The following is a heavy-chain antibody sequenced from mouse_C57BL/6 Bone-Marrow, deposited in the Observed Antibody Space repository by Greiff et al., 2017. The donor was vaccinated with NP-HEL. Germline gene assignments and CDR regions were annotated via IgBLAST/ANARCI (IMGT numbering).Heavy chain of an antibody. Sequence: VQLQQSGPELVKPGASVKISCKASGYSFTGYYMNWVKQSPEKSLEWIGELNPSTGGTTYNQKFKAKATLTVAKSSSTAYMQLKSLTSEDSAVYYCARRPDAMDYWGQGTSVTVSS. CDR3: ARRPDAMDY. CDR1: GYSFTGYY. J-gene: IGHJ4*01. V-gene: IGHV1-42*01. CDR2: LNPSTGGT.